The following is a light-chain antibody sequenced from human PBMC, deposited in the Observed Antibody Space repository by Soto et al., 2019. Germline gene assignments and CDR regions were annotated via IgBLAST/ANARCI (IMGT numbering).Light chain of an antibody. CDR2: RAS. CDR3: QQYKSYPWT. CDR1: QTISNF. J-gene: IGKJ1*01. Sequence: DIKTTQYPSTLSEFVGDSVAITCLASQTISNFLAWYQQKPGKAPNLLFYRASNLEGGVPSRFSGGGSGTEFTLTINSLQPDDSATYYCQQYKSYPWTFGQGTKVDI. V-gene: IGKV1-5*03.